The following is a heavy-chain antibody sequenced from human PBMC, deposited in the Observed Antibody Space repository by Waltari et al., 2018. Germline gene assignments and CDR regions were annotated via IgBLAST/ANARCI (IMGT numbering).Heavy chain of an antibody. Sequence: QVQLVQSVAEVKKPGPSVKVSCQASAYNFTSYYMHWVRQAPGQGLEWMGIINPSGGSTSYAQKFQGRVTMTRDTSTSTVYMELSSLRSEDTAVYYCARDKRQLVLGYWGQGTLVTVSS. CDR1: AYNFTSYY. D-gene: IGHD6-13*01. V-gene: IGHV1-46*01. CDR2: INPSGGST. CDR3: ARDKRQLVLGY. J-gene: IGHJ4*02.